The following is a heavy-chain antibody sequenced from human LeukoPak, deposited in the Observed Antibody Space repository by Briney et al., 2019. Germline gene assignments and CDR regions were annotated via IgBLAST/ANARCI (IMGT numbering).Heavy chain of an antibody. CDR1: GFTYSSYS. J-gene: IGHJ4*02. CDR2: IRYDGSNK. V-gene: IGHV3-30*02. D-gene: IGHD5-18*01. CDR3: AKDGFSDTAMDY. Sequence: AGGSLRLSCAASGFTYSSYSMNWVRQAPGKGLEWVAFIRYDGSNKYYADSVKGRFTISRDNSKNTLYLQMNSLRAEDTAVYYCAKDGFSDTAMDYWGQGTLVTVSS.